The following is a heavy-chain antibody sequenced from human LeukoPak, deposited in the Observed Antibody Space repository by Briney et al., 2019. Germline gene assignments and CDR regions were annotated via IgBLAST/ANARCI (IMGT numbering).Heavy chain of an antibody. CDR2: IGTVGDT. CDR3: TRSTYCNSTSCYPGAFDI. Sequence: QPGGSLRLSCAASGFSFRNYDMPWVRQPTGKGLEWVSAIGTVGDTFYPYSVKGRFTISRDNAKNFLHLQMNSLRAGDTAVYYCTRSTYCNSTSCYPGAFDIWGQGTMVTVSA. J-gene: IGHJ3*02. D-gene: IGHD2-2*01. CDR1: GFSFRNYD. V-gene: IGHV3-13*01.